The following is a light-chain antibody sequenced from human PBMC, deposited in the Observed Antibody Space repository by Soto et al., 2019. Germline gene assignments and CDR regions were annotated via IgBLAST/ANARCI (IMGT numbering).Light chain of an antibody. CDR3: QQSFNAPNT. CDR2: AAS. V-gene: IGKV1-39*01. CDR1: QRLANY. J-gene: IGKJ2*01. Sequence: IQMTQSPSSLSASVGDRVTITCRASQRLANYLNWYLQKPGKAPKLLIYAASSLQSGVPARFSGSGSGTDFTLTISSLQPEDCATDYCQQSFNAPNTFGQGTKLEIK.